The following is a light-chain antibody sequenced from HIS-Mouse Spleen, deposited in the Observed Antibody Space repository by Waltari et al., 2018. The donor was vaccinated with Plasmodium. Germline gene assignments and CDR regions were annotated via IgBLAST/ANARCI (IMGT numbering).Light chain of an antibody. CDR1: QSVRRY. J-gene: IGKJ4*01. CDR2: DAS. V-gene: IGKV3-11*01. CDR3: QQRSNWPRVLT. Sequence: EIVLTQSPPTLSLSPGERATLSCRARQSVRRYVAWYHQQPGQAPRLRSYDASTRATGIPARLRGSGSGTDFTLTISSLEPEDFAVYYCQQRSNWPRVLTFGGGTKVGIK.